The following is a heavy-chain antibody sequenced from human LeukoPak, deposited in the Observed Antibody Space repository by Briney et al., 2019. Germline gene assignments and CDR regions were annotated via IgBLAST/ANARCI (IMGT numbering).Heavy chain of an antibody. J-gene: IGHJ6*03. V-gene: IGHV3-7*01. Sequence: GGSLRLSCAASGFTFSSYWMSWVRQAPGKGLEWVANIKQDGSGKYYVDSVKGRFTISRDNAKNSLYLQMNSLRAEDTAVYYCARDTVGATTDYYYYYYMDVWGKGTTVTVSS. CDR2: IKQDGSGK. CDR1: GFTFSSYW. CDR3: ARDTVGATTDYYYYYYMDV. D-gene: IGHD1-26*01.